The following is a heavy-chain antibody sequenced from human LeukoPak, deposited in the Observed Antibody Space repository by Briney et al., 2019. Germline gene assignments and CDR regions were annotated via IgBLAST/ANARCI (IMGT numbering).Heavy chain of an antibody. CDR2: ISSSSSYI. Sequence: GGSLRLSCAASGFTFSSYSMNWVRQAPGEGLEWVSSISSSSSYIYYADSVKGRFTISRDNDKNSLYLQMNSLRAEDTAVYYCASGVGAIVGYFDYWGQGTLVTVSS. J-gene: IGHJ4*02. CDR1: GFTFSSYS. V-gene: IGHV3-21*01. D-gene: IGHD1-26*01. CDR3: ASGVGAIVGYFDY.